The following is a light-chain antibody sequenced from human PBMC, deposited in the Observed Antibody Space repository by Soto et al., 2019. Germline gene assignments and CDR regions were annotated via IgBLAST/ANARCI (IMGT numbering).Light chain of an antibody. CDR2: SAS. CDR1: QSVGSSN. V-gene: IGKV3-20*01. Sequence: EVGLSRSSATQSLSQGERATLSCRASQSVGSSNLVWYQQKPGQAPRLLVSSASGRATGIPDRFSGSGSGTDFTLTISRLEPEDFAVYFCQHYGSSPLLTFGGGTKVDIK. CDR3: QHYGSSPLLT. J-gene: IGKJ4*01.